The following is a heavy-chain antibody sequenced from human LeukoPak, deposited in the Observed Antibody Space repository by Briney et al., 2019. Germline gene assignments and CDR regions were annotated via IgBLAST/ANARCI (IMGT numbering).Heavy chain of an antibody. Sequence: SETLSLTCAVYGGSFSGYYWSWIRQPPGKGLEWIGEINHSGSTNYNPSLKSRVTISVDTSKNQFSLKLGSVTAADTAVYYCARGQDYCSSTSCYNWFDPWVQGTLVTVSS. J-gene: IGHJ5*02. CDR3: ARGQDYCSSTSCYNWFDP. V-gene: IGHV4-34*01. CDR2: INHSGST. CDR1: GGSFSGYY. D-gene: IGHD2-2*01.